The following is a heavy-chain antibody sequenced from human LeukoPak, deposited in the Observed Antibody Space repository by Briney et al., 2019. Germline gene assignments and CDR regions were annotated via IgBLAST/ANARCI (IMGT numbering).Heavy chain of an antibody. CDR3: AREVVGATSEFDY. V-gene: IGHV3-23*01. CDR2: IGTNGGST. Sequence: GGSLRLSCAVSGFTFSSYAMAWVRQGPGKGLEWVSAIGTNGGSTYYADSVKGRFTISRDNSKNTLHLEMNSLRAEDTAVYYCAREVVGATSEFDYWSQGTLVTVSS. D-gene: IGHD1-26*01. J-gene: IGHJ4*02. CDR1: GFTFSSYA.